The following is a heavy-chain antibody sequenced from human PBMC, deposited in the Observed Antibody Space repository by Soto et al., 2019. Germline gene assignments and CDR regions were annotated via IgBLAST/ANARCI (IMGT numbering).Heavy chain of an antibody. V-gene: IGHV4-4*07. CDR1: GGSISSYY. J-gene: IGHJ4*02. CDR2: IYTSGST. Sequence: PSETLSLTCTVSGGSISSYYWSWIRQPAGKGLEWIGRIYTSGSTNYNPPLKSRVTMSVDTSKNQFPLKLSSVTAADTAVYYCAGDSGSYRHFDYWGQGTLVTVSS. D-gene: IGHD1-26*01. CDR3: AGDSGSYRHFDY.